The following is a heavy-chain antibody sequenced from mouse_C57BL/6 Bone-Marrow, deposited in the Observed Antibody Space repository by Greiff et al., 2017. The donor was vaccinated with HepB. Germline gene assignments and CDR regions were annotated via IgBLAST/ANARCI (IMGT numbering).Heavy chain of an antibody. CDR1: GFTFSSYG. J-gene: IGHJ3*01. Sequence: DVKLQESGGDLVKPGGSLKLSCAASGFTFSSYGMSWVRQTPDKRLEWVATISSGGSYTYYPDSVKGRFTISRDNAKNTLYLQMSSLKSEDTAMYYCARGYRFAYWGQGTLVTVSA. CDR3: ARGYRFAY. CDR2: ISSGGSYT. V-gene: IGHV5-6*02. D-gene: IGHD2-2*01.